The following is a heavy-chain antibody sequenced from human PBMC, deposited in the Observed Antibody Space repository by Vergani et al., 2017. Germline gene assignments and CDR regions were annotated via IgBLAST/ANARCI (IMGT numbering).Heavy chain of an antibody. CDR3: ARHRGSGDFFPSSYFYWMDV. V-gene: IGHV4-38-2*01. CDR1: DSSIMTNPY. D-gene: IGHD3-10*01. J-gene: IGHJ6*02. Sequence: QVQLQESGPGLVKPSETLTLTCDVSDSSIMTNPYWGWFRQSPGKGLEWIGCIHHSGDTHYNSSLKSRVSILIVSSSKFSLSLTSVTAADTAIYYCARHRGSGDFFPSSYFYWMDVWGHGTTVTVSS. CDR2: IHHSGDT.